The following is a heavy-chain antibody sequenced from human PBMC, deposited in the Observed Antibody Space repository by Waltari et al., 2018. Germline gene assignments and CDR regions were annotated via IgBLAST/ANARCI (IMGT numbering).Heavy chain of an antibody. CDR3: ARDRTMGKGAFGI. Sequence: QVQLVQSGAEVKKPGSSVKVSCKASGGTFSSYAISWVRQAAGQGVGWMGGIIPIFGTANYAQKLEGRVTITADESTSTDYMELSSMRSEDTAVYYGARDRTMGKGAFGIWGQGTMVTVSS. J-gene: IGHJ3*02. CDR2: IIPIFGTA. CDR1: GGTFSSYA. V-gene: IGHV1-69*01. D-gene: IGHD7-27*01.